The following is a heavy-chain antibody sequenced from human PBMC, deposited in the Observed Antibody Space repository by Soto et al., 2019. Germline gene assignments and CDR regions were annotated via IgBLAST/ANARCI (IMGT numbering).Heavy chain of an antibody. V-gene: IGHV6-1*01. CDR1: GDSVSINSAA. CDR2: TYYRSKWYN. CDR3: ARSGIAVAGLYNWFDP. Sequence: QTLSLTCAISGDSVSINSAAWNLIRHSASRGLEWLGRTYYRSKWYNDYAVSVKSRITINPDTSKNQFSLQLNSVTPEDTAVYYCARSGIAVAGLYNWFDPWGQGTLVTVS. J-gene: IGHJ5*02. D-gene: IGHD6-19*01.